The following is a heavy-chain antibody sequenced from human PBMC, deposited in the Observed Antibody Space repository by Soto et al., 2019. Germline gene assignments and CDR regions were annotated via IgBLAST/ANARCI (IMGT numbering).Heavy chain of an antibody. J-gene: IGHJ4*02. V-gene: IGHV3-23*01. Sequence: PGGSLRLSCAASGFTFSSYAMSWVRQAPGKGLEWVSAISGSGGSTYYADSVKGRFTISRDNSKNTLYLQMNSLRAEDTAVYYCAKDSHPLIAAAGSFDYWGQGTLVTVSS. D-gene: IGHD6-13*01. CDR1: GFTFSSYA. CDR3: AKDSHPLIAAAGSFDY. CDR2: ISGSGGST.